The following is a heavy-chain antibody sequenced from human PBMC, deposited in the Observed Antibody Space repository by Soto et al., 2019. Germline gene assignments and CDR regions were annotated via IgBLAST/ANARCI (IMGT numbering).Heavy chain of an antibody. CDR2: ISGGGSGA. Sequence: EVQLLESGGGLVQPGGSLRLSCTASGFTFSDHAMTWVRQAPGKGLEWLSGISGGGSGAYYADSVKGRFTVSRANSNNTLFPQMDSLRVEDTGVYYCAIDLWWYTHWGQGTLVTVSS. CDR3: AIDLWWYTH. V-gene: IGHV3-23*01. D-gene: IGHD2-15*01. J-gene: IGHJ4*02. CDR1: GFTFSDHA.